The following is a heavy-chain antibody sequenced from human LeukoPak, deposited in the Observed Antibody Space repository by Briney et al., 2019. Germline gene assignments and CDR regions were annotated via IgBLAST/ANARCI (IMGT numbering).Heavy chain of an antibody. Sequence: GGSLRLSCAASGFTFSSYSMNWVRQAPGKGLEWVSYISSNSSTIYYADSVKGRFTISRDNAKNSLYLQMNSLRAEDTAVYYCATVDFWSGYYYANFDYWGQGTLVTVSS. CDR2: ISSNSSTI. J-gene: IGHJ4*02. CDR3: ATVDFWSGYYYANFDY. CDR1: GFTFSSYS. D-gene: IGHD3-3*01. V-gene: IGHV3-48*01.